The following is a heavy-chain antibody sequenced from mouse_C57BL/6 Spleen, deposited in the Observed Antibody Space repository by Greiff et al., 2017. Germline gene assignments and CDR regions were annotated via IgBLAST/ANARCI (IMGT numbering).Heavy chain of an antibody. V-gene: IGHV5-6*01. CDR1: GFTFSSYG. CDR2: ISSGGSYT. J-gene: IGHJ1*03. Sequence: EVKLMESGGDLVKPGGSLKLSCAASGFTFSSYGMSWVRQTPDKRLEWVATISSGGSYTYYPDSVKGRFTISRDNAKNTLYLQMSSLKSEDTAMYYWARPPPGFDVWGTGTTVTVSS. CDR3: ARPPPGFDV.